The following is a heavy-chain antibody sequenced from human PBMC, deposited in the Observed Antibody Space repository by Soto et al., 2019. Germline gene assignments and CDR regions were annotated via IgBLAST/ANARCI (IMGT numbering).Heavy chain of an antibody. D-gene: IGHD4-17*01. V-gene: IGHV3-21*04. CDR2: ISSSSSYI. CDR3: AKSWTTVVTRSDAFDI. Sequence: LRLSFAASGFTFSSYSMNWVRQAPGKGLEWVSSISSSSSYIYYADSVKGRFTISRDNAKNSLYLQMNSLRAEDTAVYYCAKSWTTVVTRSDAFDIWGQGTMVTVSS. J-gene: IGHJ3*02. CDR1: GFTFSSYS.